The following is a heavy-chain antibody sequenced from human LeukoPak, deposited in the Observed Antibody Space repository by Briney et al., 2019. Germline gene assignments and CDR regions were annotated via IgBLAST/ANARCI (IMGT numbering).Heavy chain of an antibody. CDR1: GYTFTSYA. V-gene: IGHV1-3*01. J-gene: IGHJ6*02. D-gene: IGHD4-17*01. CDR2: INAGNGNT. Sequence: ASVKVSCKASGYTFTSYAMHWVRQAPGQRLEWMGWINAGNGNTKYSQKFQGRVTITRDTSASTAYMELSSLRSEDTAVYYCARERLYGDYDGPLYYYCGMDVWGQGTTVTVSS. CDR3: ARERLYGDYDGPLYYYCGMDV.